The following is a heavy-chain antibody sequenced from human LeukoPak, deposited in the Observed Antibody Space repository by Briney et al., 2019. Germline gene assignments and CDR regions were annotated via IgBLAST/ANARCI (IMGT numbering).Heavy chain of an antibody. V-gene: IGHV4-39*02. J-gene: IGHJ3*02. Sequence: SETLSLTCTVSGGSISSSSYYWGWIRQPPGKGLEWIGSIYYSGTTYYNPSLKSRVTISVDASKNQFSLKLTSVTAADTAVYYCAREVVPENAFDIWGQGTMVTVSS. CDR3: AREVVPENAFDI. CDR2: IYYSGTT. CDR1: GGSISSSSYY. D-gene: IGHD2-15*01.